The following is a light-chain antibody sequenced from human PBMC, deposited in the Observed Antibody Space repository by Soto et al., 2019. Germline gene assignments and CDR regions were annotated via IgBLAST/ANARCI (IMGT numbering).Light chain of an antibody. Sequence: EIVMTQSPATLSVSPGERATLSCRASQSVSSNLAWYQQKPGQAPRRLLYGASTRATGIPDRFSGSGSETEFTLTISSLQSEDFAVYYCQQYDNWPPWTFGQGTKVEIK. J-gene: IGKJ1*01. CDR2: GAS. V-gene: IGKV3-15*01. CDR1: QSVSSN. CDR3: QQYDNWPPWT.